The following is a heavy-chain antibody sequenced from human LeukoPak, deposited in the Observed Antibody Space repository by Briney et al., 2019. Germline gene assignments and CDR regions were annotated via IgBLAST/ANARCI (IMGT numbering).Heavy chain of an antibody. D-gene: IGHD3-22*01. CDR2: ISGSGGST. CDR1: GFTFSSYA. Sequence: PGGSLRLSCAASGFTFSSYAMSWVRQAPGKGLEWVSGISGSGGSTYYADSVKGRFTISRDNAENTVYLQMNSLRAEDTAVYYCARVLSGSWDWFDPWGQGTLVTVSS. V-gene: IGHV3-23*01. J-gene: IGHJ5*02. CDR3: ARVLSGSWDWFDP.